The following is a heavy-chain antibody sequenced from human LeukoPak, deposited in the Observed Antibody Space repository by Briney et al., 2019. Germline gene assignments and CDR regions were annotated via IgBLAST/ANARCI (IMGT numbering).Heavy chain of an antibody. Sequence: GGSLRLSCAASGFTVSNNYMSWVHQAPEKGLEWVPVIYSGGSTYYADSVKGRFTISRDNSKNTLYLQMNSLRAEDTAVYYCARGVNYYDSSDYWGQGTLVTVSS. J-gene: IGHJ4*02. V-gene: IGHV3-53*01. CDR1: GFTVSNNY. D-gene: IGHD3-22*01. CDR2: IYSGGST. CDR3: ARGVNYYDSSDY.